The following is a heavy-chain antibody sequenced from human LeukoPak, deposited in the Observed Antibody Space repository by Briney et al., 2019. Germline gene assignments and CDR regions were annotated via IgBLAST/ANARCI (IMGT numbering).Heavy chain of an antibody. Sequence: SETLSLTCTVSGGSVSSGSYYWSWIRQPPGKGLEWIGYIYYSGSTNYNPSLKSRVTISVDTSKNQFSLKLSSVTAADTAVYYCASRNDQLGGYYWGQGTLVTVSS. CDR2: IYYSGST. CDR3: ASRNDQLGGYY. J-gene: IGHJ4*02. D-gene: IGHD6-6*01. CDR1: GGSVSSGSYY. V-gene: IGHV4-61*01.